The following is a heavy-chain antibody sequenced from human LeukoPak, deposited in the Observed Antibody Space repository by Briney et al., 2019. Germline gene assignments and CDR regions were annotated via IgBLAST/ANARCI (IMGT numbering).Heavy chain of an antibody. CDR2: ITGSGGST. J-gene: IGHJ4*02. CDR3: AKDPRKSLHIVVVPAASDY. D-gene: IGHD2-2*01. CDR1: GFTFSSYA. Sequence: GRSLRLSCAASGFTFSSYAMSWVRQAPGKGLEWVSAITGSGGSTYYADSVKGRFTISRDNSKNTLYLQMNSLRAEDTAVYYCAKDPRKSLHIVVVPAASDYWGQGTLVTVSS. V-gene: IGHV3-23*01.